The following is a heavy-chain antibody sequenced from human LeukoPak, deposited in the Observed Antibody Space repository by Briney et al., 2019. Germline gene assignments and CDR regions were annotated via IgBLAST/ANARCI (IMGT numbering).Heavy chain of an antibody. J-gene: IGHJ4*02. D-gene: IGHD5-18*01. CDR1: GGSISNHY. CDR3: AREGYSYGSDY. V-gene: IGHV4-59*11. Sequence: SETLSLTCTVSGGSISNHYWSWIRQPPGKGLEWPGFIYYSGTTNYNPSLKSRVTISVDTSKNQFSLKLSSVTAADTAVYYCAREGYSYGSDYWGQGTLVTVSS. CDR2: IYYSGTT.